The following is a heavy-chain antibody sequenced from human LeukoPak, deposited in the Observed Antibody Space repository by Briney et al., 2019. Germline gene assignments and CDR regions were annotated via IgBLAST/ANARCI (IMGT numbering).Heavy chain of an antibody. D-gene: IGHD2-2*01. CDR2: IYYSGST. Sequence: PSETLSLTCTVSGGSISSYYWSWIRQPPGKGLEWIGYIYYSGSTNYNPSLKSRVTISVDTSKNQFSLKLSSVTAADTAVYYCARGRGYCSSTSCYWARGFDYWGQGTLVTVSS. CDR3: ARGRGYCSSTSCYWARGFDY. J-gene: IGHJ4*02. V-gene: IGHV4-59*12. CDR1: GGSISSYY.